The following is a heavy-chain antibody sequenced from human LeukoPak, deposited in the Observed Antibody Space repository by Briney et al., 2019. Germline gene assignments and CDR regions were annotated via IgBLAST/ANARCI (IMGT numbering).Heavy chain of an antibody. V-gene: IGHV1-8*01. CDR1: GYTFTSYD. Sequence: GASVKVSCKASGYTFTSYDINWVRQATGQGLEWMGWMNPNSGNTGYAQKFQGRVTITRNTSISTAYMELSSLRSEDTAIYCARDSSGWYHWFDPWGQGTLVTVSS. J-gene: IGHJ5*02. D-gene: IGHD6-19*01. CDR3: ARDSSGWYHWFDP. CDR2: MNPNSGNT.